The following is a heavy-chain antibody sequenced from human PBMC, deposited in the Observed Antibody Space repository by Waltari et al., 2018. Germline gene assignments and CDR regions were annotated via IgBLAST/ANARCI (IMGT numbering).Heavy chain of an antibody. CDR1: GDSITNRGYY. CDR3: ARQGVSSRSFDY. V-gene: IGHV4-39*01. J-gene: IGHJ4*02. Sequence: QLQMQESGPGLVKPSETLSRTCTVSGDSITNRGYYWGWIRRPPGKGLEWIGSTYYSGSAYYTPSLKSRVTISVNTSKNQFSLELTSLTAADTAVYYCARQGVSSRSFDYWGQGSLVTFSS. D-gene: IGHD2-8*01. CDR2: TYYSGSA.